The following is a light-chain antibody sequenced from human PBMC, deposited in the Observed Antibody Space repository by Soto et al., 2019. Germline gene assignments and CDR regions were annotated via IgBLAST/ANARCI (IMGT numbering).Light chain of an antibody. CDR1: QSVSSTF. CDR2: ATS. Sequence: EIVLTQSPGTLSLSPGERATLSCRASQSVSSTFFAWYQQKPGQAPRLLLYATSTRAAGFPDRFSGSGSGTDFTLTISSLEPEDFAVYYCQQRDNWPWTFGQGTKVDI. J-gene: IGKJ1*01. CDR3: QQRDNWPWT. V-gene: IGKV3D-20*02.